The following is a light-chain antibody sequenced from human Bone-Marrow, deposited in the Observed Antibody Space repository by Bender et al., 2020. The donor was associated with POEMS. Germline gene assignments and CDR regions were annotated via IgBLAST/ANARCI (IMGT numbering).Light chain of an antibody. CDR1: TSNIGTNT. CDR2: NHS. Sequence: QSVLTQPSSASGTPGHIVTVSCSGSTSNIGTNTVNWYQQVPGTAPKLLIYNHSERPSGVPDRFSGSKSGTSASLAISGLQSEDEADYFCAAWDDSLNGRYVFGSGTKVTVL. J-gene: IGLJ1*01. V-gene: IGLV1-44*01. CDR3: AAWDDSLNGRYV.